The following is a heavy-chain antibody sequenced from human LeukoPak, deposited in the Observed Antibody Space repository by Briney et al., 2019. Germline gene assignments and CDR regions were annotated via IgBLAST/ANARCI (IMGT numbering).Heavy chain of an antibody. D-gene: IGHD5-12*01. V-gene: IGHV4-31*03. J-gene: IGHJ4*02. CDR3: ARAPSGYESFFDY. CDR1: GGTISGGHY. Sequence: SQTLSLTCTVSGGTISGGHYWSWIRQRPGKGLEWIGYIYYSGSTYYNPSLKSRVTISIDTSENQFSLKLSSVTVADTAVYYCARAPSGYESFFDYWGQGTLVPVTS. CDR2: IYYSGST.